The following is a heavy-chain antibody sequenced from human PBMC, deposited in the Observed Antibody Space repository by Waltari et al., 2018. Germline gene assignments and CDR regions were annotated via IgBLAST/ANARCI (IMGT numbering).Heavy chain of an antibody. Sequence: EVQLVESGGGLTQPGRSLRLSCTTSGLVFSSFSISWVRQAPGKGLEWVGFIRSKAYGGTPKYAASVRDRFTMSRDDSKSIAYLEMNSLKTEDTAMYFCTTQNTFWSWSYWGRGTLVTVS. V-gene: IGHV3-49*04. D-gene: IGHD3-3*01. CDR3: TTQNTFWSWSY. CDR1: GLVFSSFS. CDR2: IRSKAYGGTP. J-gene: IGHJ4*02.